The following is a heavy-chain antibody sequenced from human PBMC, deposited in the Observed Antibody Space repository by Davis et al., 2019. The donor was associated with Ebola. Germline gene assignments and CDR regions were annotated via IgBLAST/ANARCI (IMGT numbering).Heavy chain of an antibody. CDR3: ARVKTGRIGVGFGNWFDP. CDR1: GYTFTSYG. D-gene: IGHD1-1*01. Sequence: AASVKVSCKASGYTFTSYGISWVRQAPGQGLEWMGWISAYNGNTNYAQKLQGRVTMTTDTSTSTAYMELRSLRSDDTAVYYCARVKTGRIGVGFGNWFDPWGQGTLVTVSS. CDR2: ISAYNGNT. V-gene: IGHV1-18*04. J-gene: IGHJ5*02.